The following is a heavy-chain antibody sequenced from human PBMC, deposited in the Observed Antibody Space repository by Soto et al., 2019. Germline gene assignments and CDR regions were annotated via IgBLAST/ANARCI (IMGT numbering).Heavy chain of an antibody. Sequence: GGSLRLSCAASGFTFSSYAMSWVRQAPGKGLEWVSAISGSGGSTYYADSVKGRFTISRDNSKNTLYLQMNSLRAEDTAVYYCAKDLEYYDFWSGYYAFDYWGQGTLVTVSS. CDR1: GFTFSSYA. D-gene: IGHD3-3*01. CDR2: ISGSGGST. J-gene: IGHJ4*02. V-gene: IGHV3-23*01. CDR3: AKDLEYYDFWSGYYAFDY.